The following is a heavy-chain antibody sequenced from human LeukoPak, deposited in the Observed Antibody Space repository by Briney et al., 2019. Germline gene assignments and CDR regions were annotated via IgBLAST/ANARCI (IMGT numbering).Heavy chain of an antibody. J-gene: IGHJ3*02. CDR2: INPNSGGT. D-gene: IGHD3-22*01. CDR3: AREPSSASAFDI. V-gene: IGHV1-2*02. CDR1: GYTFTSYY. Sequence: GASVKVSCKASGYTFTSYYMHWVRQAPGQGLEWMGWINPNSGGTNYAQKFQGRVTMTRDTSISTAYMELSRLRSDDTAVYYCAREPSSASAFDIWGQGTMVTVSS.